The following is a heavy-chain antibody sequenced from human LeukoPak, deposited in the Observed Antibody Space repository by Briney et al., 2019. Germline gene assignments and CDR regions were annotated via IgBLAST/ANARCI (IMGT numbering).Heavy chain of an antibody. V-gene: IGHV1-24*01. J-gene: IGHJ4*02. Sequence: ASVKVSCTVSGSTLTTISIDWVRQTPGKGLEWMGSLSPRDGETIYAQKFQGRFKMTADTATDTAYMEMSSLEPGDTALYYCATGAIVYDYWGQGTLVTVSS. D-gene: IGHD3-9*01. CDR2: LSPRDGET. CDR1: GSTLTTIS. CDR3: ATGAIVYDY.